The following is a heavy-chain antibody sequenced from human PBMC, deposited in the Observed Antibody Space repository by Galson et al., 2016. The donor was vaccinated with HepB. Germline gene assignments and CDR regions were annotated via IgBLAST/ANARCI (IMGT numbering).Heavy chain of an antibody. V-gene: IGHV3-23*01. CDR1: GFTFSTSA. J-gene: IGHJ4*02. CDR2: FSGSGGST. D-gene: IGHD6-19*01. CDR3: AKSPPVNMAVLYFDY. Sequence: SLRLSCAASGFTFSTSAMSWVRQAPGKGLEWVSTFSGSGGSTYYADSVKGRFTISRDNSKNTLYLQMNTLRAEDTAVYYCAKSPPVNMAVLYFDYWGQGTLVTVSP.